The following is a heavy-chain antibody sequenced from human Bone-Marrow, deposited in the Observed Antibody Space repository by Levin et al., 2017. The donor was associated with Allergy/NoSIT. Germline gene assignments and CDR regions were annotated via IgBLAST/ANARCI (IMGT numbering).Heavy chain of an antibody. Sequence: GGSLRLSCAASGFTFSSYGMHWVRQAPGKGLEWVAIIWYDGNKKYYTDSVEGRFTISRDNSKNTVYLQMNNLRAEDTAVYYCARDLSTEVTAKPAGSWGQGTLVTVSS. CDR1: GFTFSSYG. CDR2: IWYDGNKK. J-gene: IGHJ5*02. V-gene: IGHV3-33*01. CDR3: ARDLSTEVTAKPAGS. D-gene: IGHD2-21*02.